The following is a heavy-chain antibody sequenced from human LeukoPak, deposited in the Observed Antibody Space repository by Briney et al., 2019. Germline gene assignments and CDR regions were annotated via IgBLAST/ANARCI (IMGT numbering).Heavy chain of an antibody. CDR1: GITLSNYG. CDR2: ISERGGST. Sequence: AGGSLRLSCVVSGITLSNYGMSWVRQAPGKGLEWVSGISERGGSTNYADSVKGRFIISRDTSKNTVYLQMNSLRVEDTAVYFCAKRGILIRAVIIIGFHKEAYYFDYWGQGILVTVSS. J-gene: IGHJ4*02. V-gene: IGHV3-23*01. D-gene: IGHD3-10*01. CDR3: AKRGILIRAVIIIGFHKEAYYFDY.